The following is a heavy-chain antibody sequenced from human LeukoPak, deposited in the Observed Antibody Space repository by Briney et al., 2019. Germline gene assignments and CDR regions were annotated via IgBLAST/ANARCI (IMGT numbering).Heavy chain of an antibody. J-gene: IGHJ4*01. V-gene: IGHV4-4*07. CDR3: ARDKTPHGAGFDY. D-gene: IGHD6-19*01. CDR1: GASISSYH. Sequence: SETLSLTCTVSGASISSYHWNWIRQPAGKGLEWIGRIYNNGTIDYNPSLKSRVTMSGDTPKNLFSLRLTSLTAADTAVYYCARDKTPHGAGFDYWGHGRLVTVSS. CDR2: IYNNGTI.